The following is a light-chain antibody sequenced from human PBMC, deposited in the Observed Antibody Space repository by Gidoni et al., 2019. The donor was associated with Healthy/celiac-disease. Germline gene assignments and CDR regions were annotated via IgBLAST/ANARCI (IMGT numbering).Light chain of an antibody. V-gene: IGKV3-11*01. CDR1: QSVSSY. J-gene: IGKJ4*01. CDR2: DAS. CDR3: QQRSNWPST. Sequence: EIVLTQSTATLSLSPGERATLSCRASQSVSSYLAWYQQKPGQAPRLLIYDASNRATGIPARLSGSGSGTDFTLTISSLEPEDFAVYYCQQRSNWPSTFGGGTKVEIK.